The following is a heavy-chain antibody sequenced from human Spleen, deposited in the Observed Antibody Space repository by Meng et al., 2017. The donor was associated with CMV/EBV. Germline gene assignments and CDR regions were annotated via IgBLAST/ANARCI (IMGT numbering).Heavy chain of an antibody. CDR1: GYVFNRHR. D-gene: IGHD2-21*01. CDR2: ISGYNTNT. CDR3: AREGVAYCGGACYSDS. V-gene: IGHV1-18*01. Sequence: GYVFNRHRVRCVRHAPGQGLEWLGWISGYNTNTKYAEKVQDRVTMTTDTSTRTASMELRRLRSAATAVYYCAREGVAYCGGACYSDSWGQGTLVTVSS. J-gene: IGHJ5*01.